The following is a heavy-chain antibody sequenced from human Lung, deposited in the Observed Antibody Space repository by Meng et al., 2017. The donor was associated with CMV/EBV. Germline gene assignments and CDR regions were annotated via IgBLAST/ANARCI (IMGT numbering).Heavy chain of an antibody. CDR1: GYSFSTYW. V-gene: IGHV5-51*01. CDR2: IHPSDSAP. Sequence: GGSLRLSCKGSGYSFSTYWIAWVRQMPGKGLEWIGVIHPSDSAPTYSPSFEGQVTISADKSISTVYLHCSYLKASDTGMYYCASGAGDYWGQGTLVTVSS. CDR3: ASGAGDY. J-gene: IGHJ4*02. D-gene: IGHD1-26*01.